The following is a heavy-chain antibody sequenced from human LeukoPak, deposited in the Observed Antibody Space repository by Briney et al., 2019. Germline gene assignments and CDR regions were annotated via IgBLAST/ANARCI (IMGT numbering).Heavy chain of an antibody. V-gene: IGHV3-21*04. CDR2: ISSSSSYI. Sequence: GGSLRLSCAASGFTFSSYSMNWVRQAPGKGLEWVSSISSSSSYIYYADSVKGRFTISRDNAKNSLYLQMNSLRAEDTAVYYCARVIVEVPGVSDYCDSWGQGTLVTVSS. CDR1: GFTFSSYS. CDR3: ARVIVEVPGVSDYCDS. D-gene: IGHD2-2*01. J-gene: IGHJ4*02.